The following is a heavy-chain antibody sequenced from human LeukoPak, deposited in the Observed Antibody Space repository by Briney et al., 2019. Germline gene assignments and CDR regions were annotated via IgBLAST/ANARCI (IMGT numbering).Heavy chain of an antibody. V-gene: IGHV3-13*01. CDR1: GFTFSSYD. CDR3: ARRSSASYYLNYMDV. CDR2: IGTAGDT. D-gene: IGHD2-2*01. Sequence: GGSLRLSCAASGFTFSSYDMHWVRQATGKGLEWVSAIGTAGDTYYPGSVKGRFTISRENAKNSLYLQMNTLRVEDTAIYYCARRSSASYYLNYMDVWGKGTTVTVSS. J-gene: IGHJ6*03.